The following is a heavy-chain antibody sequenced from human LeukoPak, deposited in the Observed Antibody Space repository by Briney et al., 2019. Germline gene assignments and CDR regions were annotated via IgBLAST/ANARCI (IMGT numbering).Heavy chain of an antibody. CDR2: MNPNSGNT. V-gene: IGHV1-8*01. D-gene: IGHD3-10*01. Sequence: PVASVKVSCKASGYTFTTYDLNWVRQATGQGLKWMGWMNPNSGNTGYAQKFQGRVTMTRNISITTAYMELSNLTSEDTAVYYCARRIRGAPTDYWGQGTLVTVSS. CDR3: ARRIRGAPTDY. J-gene: IGHJ4*02. CDR1: GYTFTTYD.